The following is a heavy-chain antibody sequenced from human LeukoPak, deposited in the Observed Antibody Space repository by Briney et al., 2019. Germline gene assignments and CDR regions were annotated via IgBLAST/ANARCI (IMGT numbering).Heavy chain of an antibody. CDR2: IYYDGST. Sequence: SETLSLTCTVSGGSISSYYWSWIRQPPGKGLEWIGYIYYDGSTNYNPSLKSRVSISVDTSKNQFSLKLSSVTAADTAVYYCARGSGSGNWYFDLWGRGTLDTVSS. CDR3: ARGSGSGNWYFDL. D-gene: IGHD2-15*01. J-gene: IGHJ2*01. V-gene: IGHV4-59*01. CDR1: GGSISSYY.